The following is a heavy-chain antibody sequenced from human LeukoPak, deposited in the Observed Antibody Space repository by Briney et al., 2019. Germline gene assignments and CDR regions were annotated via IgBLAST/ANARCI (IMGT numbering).Heavy chain of an antibody. V-gene: IGHV4-59*01. CDR1: GGSIDSNS. J-gene: IGHJ5*02. D-gene: IGHD6-13*01. CDR3: ARRSSSWKNWFDP. CDR2: IYCSGTT. Sequence: SETLSLTCTVSGGSIDSNSWTWSRQPPGKGLEWIGYIYCSGTTNYNPSLKSRVTMSVDMSKNQFSLKLSSVTAADTAVYYCARRSSSWKNWFDPWGQGTLVTASS.